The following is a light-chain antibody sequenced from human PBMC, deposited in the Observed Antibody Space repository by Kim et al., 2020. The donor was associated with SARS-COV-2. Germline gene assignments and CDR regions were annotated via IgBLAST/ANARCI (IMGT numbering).Light chain of an antibody. Sequence: VAPGGRTTLRCWASESVSTNLAWYQQKPGRSPRLLIYGASTRAPGTPGRFSGSGSGTDFTLTISSLQSEDFAVYHCQQYSRLPLTFGGGTKVDIK. CDR1: ESVSTN. J-gene: IGKJ4*01. CDR3: QQYSRLPLT. V-gene: IGKV3-15*01. CDR2: GAS.